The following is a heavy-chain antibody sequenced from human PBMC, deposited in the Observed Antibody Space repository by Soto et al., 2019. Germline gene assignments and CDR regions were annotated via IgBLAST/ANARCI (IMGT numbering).Heavy chain of an antibody. D-gene: IGHD6-19*01. CDR3: ARPYSSGWYAAFDI. Sequence: KPSXTLSLTCTVSGGSISTYYCSWIRQPPGKGLEWIGYIYYSGSTNYNPSLKSRVTISVDTSNNHFSLKLSSVTAADTAIYYCARPYSSGWYAAFDIWGQGTMVTVSS. J-gene: IGHJ3*02. CDR2: IYYSGST. CDR1: GGSISTYY. V-gene: IGHV4-59*08.